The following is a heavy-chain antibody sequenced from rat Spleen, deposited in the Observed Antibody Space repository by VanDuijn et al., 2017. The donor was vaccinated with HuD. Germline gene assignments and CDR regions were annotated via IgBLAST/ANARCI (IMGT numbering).Heavy chain of an antibody. D-gene: IGHD1-4*01. J-gene: IGHJ4*01. CDR1: GFSLSNYG. CDR3: TRDLDPGITYVMDA. Sequence: QVQLKESGPGLVKPSLTLSLTCTVSGFSLSNYGVFWVRQPPGKGLEWIAAMSGGRSTYFNSALKSRLSITWDTSESQVFLKMNSLQTDDTGTYYCTRDLDPGITYVMDAWGQGASVTVSS. V-gene: IGHV2S8*01. CDR2: MSGGRST.